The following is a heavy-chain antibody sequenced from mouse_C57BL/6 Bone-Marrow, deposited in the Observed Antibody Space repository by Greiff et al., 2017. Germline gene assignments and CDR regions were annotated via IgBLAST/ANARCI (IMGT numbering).Heavy chain of an antibody. CDR3: ASPLTTNYAMDY. CDR1: GFSLTSYG. J-gene: IGHJ4*01. Sequence: VQLQESGPGLLPPSQSLSITCTVSGFSLTSYGVHWVRQSPGKGLEWLGVIWSGGSTDYNAAFISRLSISKDNSKSQVFFKMNSLQAVDTAIYYCASPLTTNYAMDYWGQGTSVTVSS. D-gene: IGHD2-12*01. CDR2: IWSGGST. V-gene: IGHV2-2*01.